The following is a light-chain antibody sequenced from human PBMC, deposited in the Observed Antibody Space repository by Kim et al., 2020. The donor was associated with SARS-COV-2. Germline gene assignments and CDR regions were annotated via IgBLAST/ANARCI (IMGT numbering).Light chain of an antibody. Sequence: LSPGERATLSCRASQSVSSSYVSWYQQKPGQAPRLLIYGASTRATGIPARFSGSGSGTDFTLTISSLQPEDFAVYYCQQDYNLRTFGQGTKVDIK. CDR2: GAS. J-gene: IGKJ1*01. V-gene: IGKV3D-7*01. CDR3: QQDYNLRT. CDR1: QSVSSSY.